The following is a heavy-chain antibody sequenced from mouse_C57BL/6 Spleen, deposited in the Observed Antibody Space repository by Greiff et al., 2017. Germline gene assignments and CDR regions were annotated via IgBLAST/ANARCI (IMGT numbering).Heavy chain of an antibody. J-gene: IGHJ3*01. CDR3: ARSYANCGGFAY. D-gene: IGHD6-5*01. CDR1: GYAFSSSW. Sequence: QVQLQQSGPELVKPGASVKISCKASGYAFSSSWMNWVKQRPGTGLEWIGRICPGDGDTNYTGKFKRQATLTADKSSCTAYMQLSSLTSEDSAVYFCARSYANCGGFAYWGQGTLVTVSA. CDR2: ICPGDGDT. V-gene: IGHV1-82*01.